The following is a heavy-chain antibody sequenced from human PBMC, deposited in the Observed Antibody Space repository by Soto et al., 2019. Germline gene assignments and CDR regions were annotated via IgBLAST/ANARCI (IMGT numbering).Heavy chain of an antibody. CDR1: GGTFSSYA. J-gene: IGHJ6*02. V-gene: IGHV1-69*13. CDR3: ARGGHRDYYYYGMDA. Sequence: ASVKVSCKASGGTFSSYAISWVRQAPGQGLEWMGGIIPIFGTANYAQKFQGRVTITADESTSTAYMELSSLRSEDTAVYYCARGGHRDYYYYGMDAWGQGTTVTVSS. CDR2: IIPIFGTA.